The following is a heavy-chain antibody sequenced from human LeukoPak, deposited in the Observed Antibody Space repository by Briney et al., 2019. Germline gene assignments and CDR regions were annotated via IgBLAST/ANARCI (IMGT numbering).Heavy chain of an antibody. CDR1: GYTFTSYG. J-gene: IGHJ6*03. Sequence: ASVKVSCKASGYTFTSYGISWVRQAPGQGLGWMGWISGYNGNTNYAQNLQGRVTMTTDTSTGTVYMELRSLRSDDTAVYYRAFSSYYLQGNYYYMDVWGNGTTVTVSS. V-gene: IGHV1-18*01. CDR3: AFSSYYLQGNYYYMDV. D-gene: IGHD1-26*01. CDR2: ISGYNGNT.